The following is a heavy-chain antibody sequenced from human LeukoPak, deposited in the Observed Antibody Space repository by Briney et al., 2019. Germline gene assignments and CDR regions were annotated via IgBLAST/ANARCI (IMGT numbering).Heavy chain of an antibody. V-gene: IGHV4-59*01. CDR1: GGSISSYY. CDR2: IYYSGST. Sequence: SETLSLTCTVSGGSISSYYWSWIRQPPGKGLEWIGYIYYSGSTNYNPSLKSPVTISVDTSKNQFSLKMSSVTAADTAVYYCARTEGYYYYYMDVWGKGTTVTVSS. J-gene: IGHJ6*03. CDR3: ARTEGYYYYYMDV.